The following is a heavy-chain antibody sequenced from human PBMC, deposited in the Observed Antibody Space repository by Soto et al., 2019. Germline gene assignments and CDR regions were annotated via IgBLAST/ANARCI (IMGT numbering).Heavy chain of an antibody. CDR3: ARLVRMVRGVIIPIYYYGMDV. CDR1: GYTFTSYD. V-gene: IGHV1-18*01. Sequence: ASVKVSCKASGYTFTSYDINWVRQATGQGFEYLGWMSAYNGNTNYAKKLQGRVTMTTDTSTSTAYMELRSLRSDDTAVYYCARLVRMVRGVIIPIYYYGMDVWGQGTTVTVS. CDR2: MSAYNGNT. D-gene: IGHD3-10*01. J-gene: IGHJ6*02.